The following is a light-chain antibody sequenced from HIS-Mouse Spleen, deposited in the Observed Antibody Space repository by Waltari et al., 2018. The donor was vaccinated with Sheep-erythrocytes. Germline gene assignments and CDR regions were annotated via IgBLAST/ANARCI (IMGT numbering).Light chain of an antibody. CDR3: LQDYNYPYT. Sequence: AIQMTQSPSSLSASIGDRVTITSRASQCLRNDLGWYQQKPGKAPKLLIYAASSLQSGVPSRFSGSGSGTDFTLTISSLQPEDFATYYCLQDYNYPYTFGQGTKLEIK. V-gene: IGKV1-6*01. CDR1: QCLRND. J-gene: IGKJ2*01. CDR2: AAS.